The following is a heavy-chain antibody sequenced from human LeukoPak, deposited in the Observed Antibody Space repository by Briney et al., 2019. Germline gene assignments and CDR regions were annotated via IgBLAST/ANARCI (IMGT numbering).Heavy chain of an antibody. CDR2: ISGSGGST. D-gene: IGHD3-10*01. J-gene: IGHJ4*02. V-gene: IGHV3-23*01. Sequence: GGSLRLSCAASGFTFSSYAMSWVRQAPGKGLEWVSAISGSGGSTYYADSVKGRFTISRDNSKNTLYLQMNSLRAEDTAVYYCAKDRITMVRGRYYFDYWGQGTLVTVSS. CDR3: AKDRITMVRGRYYFDY. CDR1: GFTFSSYA.